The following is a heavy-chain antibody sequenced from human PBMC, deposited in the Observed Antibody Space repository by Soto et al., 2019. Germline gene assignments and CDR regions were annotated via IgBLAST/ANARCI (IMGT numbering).Heavy chain of an antibody. CDR1: GGSFSGYY. CDR2: INHSGST. V-gene: IGHV4-34*01. J-gene: IGHJ5*02. CDR3: ARGHTVGDQLPPLGPNWFDL. Sequence: PSETLSLTCAVYGGSFSGYYWSWIRQPPGKGLEWIGEINHSGSTNYNPSLKSRVTISVDTSKNQFSLKLSSVTAADTAVYYCARGHTVGDQLPPLGPNWFDLWGKGTLVTVAS. D-gene: IGHD2-2*01.